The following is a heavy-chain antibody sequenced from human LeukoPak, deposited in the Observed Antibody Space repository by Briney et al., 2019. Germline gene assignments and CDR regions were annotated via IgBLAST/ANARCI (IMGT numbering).Heavy chain of an antibody. CDR2: SGST. CDR1: GGSFSDYY. CDR3: ARTRRHYYGSGKNLTPWPAGLDA. J-gene: IGHJ6*02. V-gene: IGHV4-59*01. Sequence: SETLSLTCTVSGGSFSDYYWTWLRQPPGEGLEWIGYSGSTNYNPSLKSRVTISIDTSKRHFSLMLSSVTAADTAVYYRARTRRHYYGSGKNLTPWPAGLDAWGQGTTVIVS. D-gene: IGHD3-10*01.